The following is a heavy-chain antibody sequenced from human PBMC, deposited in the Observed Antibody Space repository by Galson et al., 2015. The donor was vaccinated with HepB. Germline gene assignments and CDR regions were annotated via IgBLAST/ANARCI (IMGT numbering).Heavy chain of an antibody. CDR2: ISYDGSNK. J-gene: IGHJ4*02. D-gene: IGHD3-22*01. Sequence: SLRLSCAASGFTFSRCAMHWVRQAPGKGLEWVAVISYDGSNKYYADSVKGRFTISRDNSKNTLYLQMNSLRPEDTAEYYCARVYYDSSGYCCGYFDYWGQGTQVTVSS. V-gene: IGHV3-30-3*01. CDR1: GFTFSRCA. CDR3: ARVYYDSSGYCCGYFDY.